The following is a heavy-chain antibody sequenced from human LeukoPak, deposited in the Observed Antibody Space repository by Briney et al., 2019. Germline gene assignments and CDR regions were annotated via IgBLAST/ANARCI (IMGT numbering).Heavy chain of an antibody. CDR3: ARAAYGSGSYLFDY. CDR2: IYNSGNT. V-gene: IGHV4-59*08. D-gene: IGHD3-10*01. Sequence: SETLSLTCTVSGGSISGYYWSWIRQPPGKGLEGIGYIYNSGNTNYNPSLKSRVTISVDTSKDQFSLKLSSVTAADTAVYYCARAAYGSGSYLFDYWGQGTLVTVSS. CDR1: GGSISGYY. J-gene: IGHJ4*02.